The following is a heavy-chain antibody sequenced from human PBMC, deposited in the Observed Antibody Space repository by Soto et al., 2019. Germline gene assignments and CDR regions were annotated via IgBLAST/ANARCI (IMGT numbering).Heavy chain of an antibody. CDR2: IYYSGST. V-gene: IGHV4-61*01. J-gene: IGHJ5*01. Sequence: PSETLSVTCTVSGGSVSSGSYYWSWIRQPPGKGLEWIGYIYYSGSTNYNPSLKSRVTISEDTSKNQFSLKLSSVTAADTAVYYCARAQGDLEYDGISWIANWFESWGQRTLVTVS. CDR3: ARAQGDLEYDGISWIANWFES. CDR1: GGSVSSGSYY. D-gene: IGHD3-10*01.